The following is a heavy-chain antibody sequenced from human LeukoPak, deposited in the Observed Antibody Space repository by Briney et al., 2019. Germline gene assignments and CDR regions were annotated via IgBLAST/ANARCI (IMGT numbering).Heavy chain of an antibody. CDR1: GGTFSSYA. Sequence: ASVKDSCKASGGTFSSYAISWVRQAPGQGLEWMGRIIPILGIANYAQKFQGRVTITADKSTSTAYMELSSLRSEDTAVYYCASGTIDSSSWPYYFDYRGQGTLVTVSS. J-gene: IGHJ4*02. CDR2: IIPILGIA. D-gene: IGHD6-13*01. CDR3: ASGTIDSSSWPYYFDY. V-gene: IGHV1-69*04.